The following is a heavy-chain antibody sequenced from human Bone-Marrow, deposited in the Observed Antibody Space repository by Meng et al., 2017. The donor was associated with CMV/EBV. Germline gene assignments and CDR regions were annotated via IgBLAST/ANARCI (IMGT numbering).Heavy chain of an antibody. CDR3: ARQKWGAAFDP. D-gene: IGHD2-15*01. CDR1: VGSFSGYH. CDR2: INHSGST. J-gene: IGHJ5*02. Sequence: GSLRLSCDVNVGSFSGYHWTWIRQSPGKGLEWIGEINHSGSTNYNPSLRSRVIISVDTSKNQFSLKLSSVTAADTAVYYCARQKWGAAFDPWGQGTLVTVSS. V-gene: IGHV4-34*01.